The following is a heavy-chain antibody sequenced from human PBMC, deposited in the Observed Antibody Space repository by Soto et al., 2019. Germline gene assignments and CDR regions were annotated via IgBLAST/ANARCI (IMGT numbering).Heavy chain of an antibody. Sequence: PSETLSLTCAVSGYSISSGYYWGWIRQPPGKGLEWIGSIYHSGSTHYNPSLKSRVTISVDTSKNQFSLKLNSVTAADTAVYFCARLPHYDTPPVTFDIWGQGAMVTVSS. V-gene: IGHV4-38-2*01. D-gene: IGHD3-22*01. J-gene: IGHJ3*02. CDR1: GYSISSGYY. CDR3: ARLPHYDTPPVTFDI. CDR2: IYHSGST.